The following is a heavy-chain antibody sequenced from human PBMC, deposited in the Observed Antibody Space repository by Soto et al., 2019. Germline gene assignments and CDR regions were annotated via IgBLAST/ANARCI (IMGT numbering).Heavy chain of an antibody. CDR2: ISAYNGNT. Sequence: GASVKVSCKASGYTFTSYGISWVRQAPGQGLEWMGWISAYNGNTNYAQKLQGRVTMTTDTSTSTAYMELRSLRSDDTAVYYCARPSGYCSGGSCYSTAWFDPWGQGTLVTVSS. CDR1: GYTFTSYG. J-gene: IGHJ5*02. D-gene: IGHD2-15*01. V-gene: IGHV1-18*01. CDR3: ARPSGYCSGGSCYSTAWFDP.